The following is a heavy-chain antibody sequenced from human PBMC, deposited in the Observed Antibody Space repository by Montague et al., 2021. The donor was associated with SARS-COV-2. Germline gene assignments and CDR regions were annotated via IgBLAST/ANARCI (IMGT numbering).Heavy chain of an antibody. CDR3: ARYYSDSVLLWFGELPSKPIDY. CDR2: ISYDGSNK. V-gene: IGHV3-30*04. CDR1: GFNFFRYA. J-gene: IGHJ4*02. D-gene: IGHD3-10*01. Sequence: SLRLSFAASGFNFFRYAMHWVRQAPGKGLEWVAVISYDGSNKYYADSVMGRFTISRDNSKNTLYLQMNSLRAEETAVYYCARYYSDSVLLWFGELPSKPIDYWGQGTLVTVSS.